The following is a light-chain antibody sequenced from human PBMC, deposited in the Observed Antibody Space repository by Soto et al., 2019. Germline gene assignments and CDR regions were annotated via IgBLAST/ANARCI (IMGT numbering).Light chain of an antibody. CDR2: GAS. CDR1: QSINNN. Sequence: DIVMTQSPATLSVSPGERATLSCRASQSINNNLAWYQQRPGQAPRLLMYGASTRATGIPARFSGSGSGTDFTLAISSLQSEDFVVYYCQQYNYWPRTFGQGTKVEIK. J-gene: IGKJ1*01. V-gene: IGKV3-15*01. CDR3: QQYNYWPRT.